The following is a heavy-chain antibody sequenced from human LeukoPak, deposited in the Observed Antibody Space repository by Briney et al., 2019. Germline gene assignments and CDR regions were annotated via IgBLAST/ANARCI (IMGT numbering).Heavy chain of an antibody. V-gene: IGHV3-64*01. J-gene: IGHJ5*02. CDR3: ARDAMATGGWFDP. CDR2: ISSNGGST. D-gene: IGHD5-24*01. CDR1: GFTFSNYW. Sequence: PGGSLRLSCAASGFTFSNYWMSWVRQTPGKGLEYVSAISSNGGSTYYANSVKGRFTISRDNSKNTLYLQMGSLRAEDMAVYYCARDAMATGGWFDPWGQGTLVTVSS.